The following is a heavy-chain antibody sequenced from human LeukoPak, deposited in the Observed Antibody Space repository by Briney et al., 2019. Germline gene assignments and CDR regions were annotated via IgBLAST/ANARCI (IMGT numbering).Heavy chain of an antibody. Sequence: PSETLSLTCTVSGGSISSTSYYWGWIRQPPGKGLEWIGSIYHSGSTYYNPSLKSRVTISVDTSKNQFSLKLSSVTAADTAVYYCASLRNPGYSSSWTPFDYWGQGTLVTVSS. D-gene: IGHD6-13*01. CDR3: ASLRNPGYSSSWTPFDY. J-gene: IGHJ4*02. CDR2: IYHSGST. V-gene: IGHV4-39*01. CDR1: GGSISSTSYY.